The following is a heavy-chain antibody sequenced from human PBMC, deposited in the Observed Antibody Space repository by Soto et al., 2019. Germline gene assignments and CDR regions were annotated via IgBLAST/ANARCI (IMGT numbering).Heavy chain of an antibody. CDR2: MNPNSGNT. J-gene: IGHJ4*02. V-gene: IGHV1-8*01. CDR3: ARGQRGRVRGVYMGGYYFDY. D-gene: IGHD3-10*01. Sequence: QVQLVQSGAEVKKPGASVKVSCKASGYTFTSYDINWVRQATGQGLEWMGWMNPNSGNTGYAQKFQGRVIMTGNTSISTAYMALSSLRSEDTAVYYCARGQRGRVRGVYMGGYYFDYWGPGTLVTVSS. CDR1: GYTFTSYD.